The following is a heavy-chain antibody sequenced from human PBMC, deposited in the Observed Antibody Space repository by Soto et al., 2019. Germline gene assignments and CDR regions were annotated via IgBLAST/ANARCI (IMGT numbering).Heavy chain of an antibody. CDR2: IYYSGNT. CDR3: ASSSLDGMNF. Sequence: QVQLQESGPGLVKPSQTLSLTCSVSGGSISSGYYYWGWISQPPGKGLEWIGNIYYSGNTYYNPSIRSRLIISIDATKNQFSLMVGSGTAADTAVYYCASSSLDGMNFWGQGTTVTVSS. CDR1: GGSISSGYYY. V-gene: IGHV4-30-4*01. J-gene: IGHJ6*02.